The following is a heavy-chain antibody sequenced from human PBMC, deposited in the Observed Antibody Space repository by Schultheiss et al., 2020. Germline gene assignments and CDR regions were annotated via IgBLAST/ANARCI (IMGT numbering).Heavy chain of an antibody. V-gene: IGHV3-15*07. Sequence: GGSLRLSCAASGFTFSNAWMNWVRQAPGKGLEWVGRIKSKTDGGTTDYAAPVKGRFTISRDDSKNTLYLQMNSLKTEDTAVYYCTRLARYYGSGSSTYYYYYYMDVWGKGTTVTVSS. CDR1: GFTFSNAW. D-gene: IGHD3-10*01. J-gene: IGHJ6*03. CDR3: TRLARYYGSGSSTYYYYYYMDV. CDR2: IKSKTDGGTT.